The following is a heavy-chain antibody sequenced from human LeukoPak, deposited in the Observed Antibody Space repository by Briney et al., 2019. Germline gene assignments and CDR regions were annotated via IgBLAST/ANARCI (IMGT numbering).Heavy chain of an antibody. CDR2: ISGSGGST. CDR3: ARMRRDLAKGDYFYYYYMDV. D-gene: IGHD3-16*01. CDR1: GFTFSSYA. V-gene: IGHV3-23*01. J-gene: IGHJ6*03. Sequence: QSGGSLRLSCAASGFTFSSYAMSWVRQAPGKGLEWVSAISGSGGSTYYADSVKGRFTISRDNANNSLDLQMNSLRAEDTAVYYCARMRRDLAKGDYFYYYYMDVWGKGTTVIVSS.